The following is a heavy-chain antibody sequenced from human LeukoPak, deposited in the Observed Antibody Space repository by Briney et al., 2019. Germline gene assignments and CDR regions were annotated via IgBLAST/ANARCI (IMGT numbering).Heavy chain of an antibody. D-gene: IGHD6-13*01. CDR1: GFTFTSYD. CDR2: MNPDSGNT. CDR3: ARGSSSWEEYFQH. V-gene: IGHV1-8*01. Sequence: EASVKVSCKASGFTFTSYDIYWVRQATGQGLEWMGWMNPDSGNTGYAQKFQGRVTMTRNTSISTAYMELSSLRSEDTAVYYCARGSSSWEEYFQHWGQGTLVTVSS. J-gene: IGHJ1*01.